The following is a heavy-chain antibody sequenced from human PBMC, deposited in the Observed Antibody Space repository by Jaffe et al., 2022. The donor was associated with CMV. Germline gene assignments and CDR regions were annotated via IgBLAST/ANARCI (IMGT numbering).Heavy chain of an antibody. CDR3: ARDRINDFWSGYNYGMDV. D-gene: IGHD3-3*01. CDR2: IWYDGSNK. Sequence: QVQLVESGGGVVQPGRSLRLSCAASGFTFSSYGMHWVRQAPGKGLEWVAVIWYDGSNKYYADSVKGRFTISRDNSKNTLYLQMNSLRAEDTAVYYCARDRINDFWSGYNYGMDVWGQGTTVTVSS. J-gene: IGHJ6*02. CDR1: GFTFSSYG. V-gene: IGHV3-33*01.